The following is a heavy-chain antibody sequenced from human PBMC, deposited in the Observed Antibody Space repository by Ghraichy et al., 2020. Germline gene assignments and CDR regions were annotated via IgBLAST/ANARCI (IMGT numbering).Heavy chain of an antibody. CDR1: GYTLTELS. V-gene: IGHV1-24*01. CDR2: FDPEDGET. Sequence: ASVKVSCKVSGYTLTELSMHWVRQAPGKGLEWMGGFDPEDGETIYAQKFQGRVTMTEDTSTDTAYMELSSLRSEDTAVYYCATFFYGSGSYSPNTFDYWGQGTLVTVSS. J-gene: IGHJ4*02. D-gene: IGHD3-10*01. CDR3: ATFFYGSGSYSPNTFDY.